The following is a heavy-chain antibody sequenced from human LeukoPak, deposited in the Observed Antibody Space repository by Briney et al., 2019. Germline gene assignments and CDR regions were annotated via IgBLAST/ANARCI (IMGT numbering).Heavy chain of an antibody. D-gene: IGHD6-13*01. Sequence: GGSLRLSCAASGFTFSSYSMNWVRQAPGKGLEWVSSISSSSSYIYYADSVKGRFTISRDNAKNSLYLQMNSLRAEDTAVYYCARGGQQLVFVRGYYFDDWGQGTLVTVSS. V-gene: IGHV3-21*01. CDR3: ARGGQQLVFVRGYYFDD. J-gene: IGHJ4*02. CDR2: ISSSSSYI. CDR1: GFTFSSYS.